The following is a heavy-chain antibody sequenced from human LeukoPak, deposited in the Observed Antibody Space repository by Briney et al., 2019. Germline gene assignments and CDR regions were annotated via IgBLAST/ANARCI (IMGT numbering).Heavy chain of an antibody. CDR1: GFTFSSYD. CDR2: VSGSGGST. D-gene: IGHD1-26*01. CDR3: AKDSHSGTYFDS. V-gene: IGHV3-23*01. J-gene: IGHJ4*02. Sequence: GGSLRLSCAASGFTFSSYDMSWVRQAPGKGLEWVSAVSGSGGSTYYADSVKGRFTISRDHSKSTLFLQMNSLRAEDTAVYYCAKDSHSGTYFDSWGRGTLVTVSS.